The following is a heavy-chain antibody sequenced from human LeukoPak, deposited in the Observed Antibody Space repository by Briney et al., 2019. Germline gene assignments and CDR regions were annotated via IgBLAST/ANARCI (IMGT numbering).Heavy chain of an antibody. CDR3: RVDYYGSGTSYLYDF. CDR1: GYTFTRYD. D-gene: IGHD3-10*01. J-gene: IGHJ4*02. Sequence: ASVRDSCKASGYTFTRYDVNWVRHAAGLGLEWMLWMNPGSGKTGYAQKFQGRVSMTADTFENTAYLQLRRLRYHDTAIYDCRVDYYGSGTSYLYDFWGQGAQVTVAS. V-gene: IGHV1-8*01. CDR2: MNPGSGKT.